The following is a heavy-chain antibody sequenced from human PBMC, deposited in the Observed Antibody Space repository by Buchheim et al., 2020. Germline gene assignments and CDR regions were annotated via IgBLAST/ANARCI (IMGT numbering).Heavy chain of an antibody. D-gene: IGHD3-16*02. CDR2: IKQDGSEK. J-gene: IGHJ6*02. CDR1: GFTFSSYW. CDR3: ARCLGELSLSVYYYYYGMDV. V-gene: IGHV3-7*01. Sequence: EVQLVESGGGLVQPGGSLRLSCAASGFTFSSYWMSWVRQAPGKGLKWVANIKQDGSEKYYVDSVKGRFTISRDNAKNSLYLQMNSLRAEDTAVYYCARCLGELSLSVYYYYYGMDVWGQGTT.